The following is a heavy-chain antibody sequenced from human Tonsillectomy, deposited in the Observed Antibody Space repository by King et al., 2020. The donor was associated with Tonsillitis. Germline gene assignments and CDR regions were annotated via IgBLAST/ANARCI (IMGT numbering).Heavy chain of an antibody. CDR1: GFTFSSYS. CDR3: ARDPGNSASYYYYGMDV. V-gene: IGHV3-21*01. CDR2: ISSSSSYI. D-gene: IGHD4-23*01. Sequence: VQLVESGGGLVKPGGSLRLSCGASGFTFSSYSMNWVRQAPGKGLEWVSSISSSSSYIYYADSVKGRFTISRDNAKNSLYLQMNSLRAEDTAVYYCARDPGNSASYYYYGMDVWGQGTTVTVSS. J-gene: IGHJ6*02.